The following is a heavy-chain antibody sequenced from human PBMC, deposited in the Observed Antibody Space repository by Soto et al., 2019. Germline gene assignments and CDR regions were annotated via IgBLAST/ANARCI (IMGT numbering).Heavy chain of an antibody. Sequence: EVQVSESGGGLVQPGGSLRLSCATSGFTFSNYPMNWVRQAPGKGLEWVSGISAGGDTTYYADSVKGHFTIFGDNSKNSVSLQMNSLRVEDTAVYYCARRVWGQGTLVTVSS. CDR2: ISAGGDTT. V-gene: IGHV3-23*01. CDR3: ARRV. CDR1: GFTFSNYP. J-gene: IGHJ4*02.